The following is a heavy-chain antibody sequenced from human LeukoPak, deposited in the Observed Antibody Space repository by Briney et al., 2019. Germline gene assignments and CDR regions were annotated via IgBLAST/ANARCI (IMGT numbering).Heavy chain of an antibody. V-gene: IGHV3-48*01. CDR3: ARDYVYAFDY. Sequence: GGSLRLSCAASGFSFSSYSINWVRQAPGKGLEWVSYISGDGNAKHYTDSVKGRFTISRDNAKNALYLQMNSLRAEDTAVYFCARDYVYAFDYWGQGTLVTVSS. J-gene: IGHJ4*02. CDR2: ISGDGNAK. D-gene: IGHD2/OR15-2a*01. CDR1: GFSFSSYS.